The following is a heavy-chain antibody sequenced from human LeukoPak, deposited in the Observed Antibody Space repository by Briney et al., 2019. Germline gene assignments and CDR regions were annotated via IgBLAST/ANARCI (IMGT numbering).Heavy chain of an antibody. D-gene: IGHD5-12*01. J-gene: IGHJ3*02. CDR3: ARALQGYSGYDFSDASDI. CDR2: IIPILGIA. CDR1: GGTFSSYA. Sequence: SVKVSCKASGGTFSSYAISWVRQAPGQGLEWMGRIIPILGIANYAQKFQGRVTITADKSTSTAYMELSSLRSEDTAVYYCARALQGYSGYDFSDASDIWGQGTMVTVSS. V-gene: IGHV1-69*04.